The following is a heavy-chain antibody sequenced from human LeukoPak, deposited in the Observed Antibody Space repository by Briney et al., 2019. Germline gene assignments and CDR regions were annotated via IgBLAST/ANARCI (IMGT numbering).Heavy chain of an antibody. Sequence: GGSLRLSCAASGFTFSSYEMNWVRQAPGKGLEWVANMNHDGSEKYYVDSVKGRFTISRDNAKNSLYLQMSSLRVEDTAIYYCARYFYDSYTSSFRFDSWGQGTLVTVSS. CDR2: MNHDGSEK. D-gene: IGHD3-16*01. CDR1: GFTFSSYE. J-gene: IGHJ5*01. CDR3: ARYFYDSYTSSFRFDS. V-gene: IGHV3-7*01.